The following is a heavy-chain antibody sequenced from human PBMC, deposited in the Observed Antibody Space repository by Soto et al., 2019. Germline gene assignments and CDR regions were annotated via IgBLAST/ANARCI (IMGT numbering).Heavy chain of an antibody. V-gene: IGHV3-48*03. CDR2: ISSTGTSM. CDR3: ARETHFIDY. Sequence: VQLVESGGDLVQPGGSLRLSCAASGFTFSSYEMNWVRQAPGKGLEWVSYISSTGTSMEYADSVKGRFTISRDNAKNSLHLQLNSLRDEDTAVYYCARETHFIDYWGQGTLVSVSA. CDR1: GFTFSSYE. J-gene: IGHJ4*02.